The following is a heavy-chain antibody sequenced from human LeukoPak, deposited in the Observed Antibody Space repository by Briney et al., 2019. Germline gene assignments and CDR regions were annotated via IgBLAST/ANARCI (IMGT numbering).Heavy chain of an antibody. J-gene: IGHJ4*02. CDR3: AKDRITIFGVAPIDY. D-gene: IGHD3-3*01. CDR2: LRYDGSNK. CDR1: GFTFSSYG. Sequence: QAGGSLRLSCAASGFTFSSYGMHWVRQAPGKGLEWVAFLRYDGSNKYYADSVKGRFTISRDNSKNTLYLQMNSLRAEDTAVYYCAKDRITIFGVAPIDYWGQGTLVTVSS. V-gene: IGHV3-30*02.